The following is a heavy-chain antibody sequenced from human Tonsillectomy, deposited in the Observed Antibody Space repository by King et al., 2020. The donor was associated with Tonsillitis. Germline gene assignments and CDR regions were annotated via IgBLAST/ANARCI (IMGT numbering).Heavy chain of an antibody. CDR2: INPNTGGT. Sequence: QLVQSGAEVKKPGASVKVSCKASGYTFTGYYMHWVRQAPGQGLEWMGWINPNTGGTNYAQKFQGRVTMTRDTSISTAFMELSRLRSDDTAMYYCARDAIVGPTAGGFESWGQGTLVTVSS. J-gene: IGHJ4*02. CDR1: GYTFTGYY. V-gene: IGHV1-2*02. CDR3: ARDAIVGPTAGGFES. D-gene: IGHD1-26*01.